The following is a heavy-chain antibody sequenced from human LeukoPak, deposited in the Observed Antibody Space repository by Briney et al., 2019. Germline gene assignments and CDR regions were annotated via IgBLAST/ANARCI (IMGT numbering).Heavy chain of an antibody. CDR2: IYYSGST. Sequence: SETLSLTCTVSGGSISSYYWSWIRQPPGKGLEWIGYIYYSGSTNYNPSLKSRVTISVDTSKNQFSLKLSSVTAADTAVYYCARDSALGIAAAQGFDYWGQGTLVTVSS. J-gene: IGHJ4*02. V-gene: IGHV4-59*12. CDR3: ARDSALGIAAAQGFDY. D-gene: IGHD6-13*01. CDR1: GGSISSYY.